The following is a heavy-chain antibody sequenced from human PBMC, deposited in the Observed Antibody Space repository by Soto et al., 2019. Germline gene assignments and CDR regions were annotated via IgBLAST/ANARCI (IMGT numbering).Heavy chain of an antibody. V-gene: IGHV3-23*01. CDR3: ARPDGATYNFRY. Sequence: DVQLLESGGRLVQPGGSLRLSCAASGFTFNAYSLSWVRQAPGKGLAWVSAISTTGGSTYYADSVKGRFTISRDNSQNTLSLQLNSRRAEDTAVYYCARPDGATYNFRYWGQGTLVTVSS. J-gene: IGHJ4*02. D-gene: IGHD1-1*01. CDR1: GFTFNAYS. CDR2: ISTTGGST.